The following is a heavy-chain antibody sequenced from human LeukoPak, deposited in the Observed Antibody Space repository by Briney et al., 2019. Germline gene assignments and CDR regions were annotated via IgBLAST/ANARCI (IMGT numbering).Heavy chain of an antibody. CDR1: GGFITTSDW. CDR3: SRLTPHYYYDSSGYHDC. CDR2: IYHSGST. V-gene: IGHV4-4*02. J-gene: IGHJ4*02. Sequence: SETLSLTCAVSGGFITTSDWWTWFRQPPWEGLEWLGEIYHSGSTTYNPSLKSRVTISVDKSKNQFSLKLTSVTAADTAMYYCSRLTPHYYYDSSGYHDCWDQGTLVTVSS. D-gene: IGHD3-22*01.